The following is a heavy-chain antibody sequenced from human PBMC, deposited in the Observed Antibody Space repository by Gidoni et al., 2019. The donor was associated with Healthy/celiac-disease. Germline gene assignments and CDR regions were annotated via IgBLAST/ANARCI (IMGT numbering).Heavy chain of an antibody. CDR1: GGSISSSSYY. CDR2: IYYSGST. D-gene: IGHD5-18*01. Sequence: QLQLQESGPGLVKPSETLSLTCTVSGGSISSSSYYWGWSRQPPGKGLEWIGSIYYSGSTYYNPSLKSRVTISVDTSKNQFSLKLSSVTAADTAVYYCARHRGGAGYSRDWFDPWGQGTLVTVSS. J-gene: IGHJ5*02. CDR3: ARHRGGAGYSRDWFDP. V-gene: IGHV4-39*01.